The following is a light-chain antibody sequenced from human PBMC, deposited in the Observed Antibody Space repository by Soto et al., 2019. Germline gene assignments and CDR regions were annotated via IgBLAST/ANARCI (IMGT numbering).Light chain of an antibody. Sequence: EIVLTQSPGTLSLSPGDRATLSCRASQKVTSKLAWYQHKPGQAPRLLIYETSSRGIGVPDRFSGSGSGTDFTLTISSLEPEDFAVYYCQHLGTSSCTFGQGTKLEVK. CDR2: ETS. J-gene: IGKJ2*02. V-gene: IGKV3-20*01. CDR3: QHLGTSSCT. CDR1: QKVTSK.